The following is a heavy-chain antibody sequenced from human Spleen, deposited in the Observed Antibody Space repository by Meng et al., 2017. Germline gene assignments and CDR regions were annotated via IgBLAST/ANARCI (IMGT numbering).Heavy chain of an antibody. CDR1: GYNFPDYY. J-gene: IGHJ4*02. D-gene: IGHD1-26*01. CDR2: INPKSGDT. CDR3: ARGQGGGSYVPDDY. Sequence: ASVKVSCKPSGYNFPDYYIHWVRRAPGQGLEWMGRINPKSGDTHYAQKFQARVTMTGDTSISTAYMELSGLRSDDTAVYYCARGQGGGSYVPDDYWGQGPLVTVSS. V-gene: IGHV1-2*06.